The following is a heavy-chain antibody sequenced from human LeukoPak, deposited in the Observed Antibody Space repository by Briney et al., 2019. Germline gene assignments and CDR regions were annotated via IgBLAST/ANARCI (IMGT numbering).Heavy chain of an antibody. CDR1: GFTFSSYG. Sequence: GRSLRLSCAASGFTFSSYGMHWVRQAPGKGLEWVAVISYDGSNKYYADSVKGRFTISRDNSKNTLYLQMNSLRAEDTAVYYCAKDAAIAVTNGDFDYWGQGTLVTVSS. CDR3: AKDAAIAVTNGDFDY. CDR2: ISYDGSNK. J-gene: IGHJ4*02. D-gene: IGHD5-12*01. V-gene: IGHV3-30*18.